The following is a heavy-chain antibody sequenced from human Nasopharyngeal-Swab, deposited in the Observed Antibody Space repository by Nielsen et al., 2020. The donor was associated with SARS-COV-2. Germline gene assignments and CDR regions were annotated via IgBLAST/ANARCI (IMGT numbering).Heavy chain of an antibody. V-gene: IGHV4-39*01. D-gene: IGHD6-6*01. Sequence: PGKGLEWIGNIDDSGTTFYSPSLKTRVTLSVDTSQNQFSLNLISVTAADTAVYYCARGRGVAARRDYYYYGMDVWGQGTTVTVSS. CDR2: IDDSGTT. CDR3: ARGRGVAARRDYYYYGMDV. J-gene: IGHJ6*02.